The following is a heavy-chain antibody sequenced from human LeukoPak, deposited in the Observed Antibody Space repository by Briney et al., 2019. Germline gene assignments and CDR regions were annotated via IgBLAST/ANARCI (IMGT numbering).Heavy chain of an antibody. D-gene: IGHD3-3*01. CDR3: AKDRDFDFWSGPSYFDL. J-gene: IGHJ2*01. V-gene: IGHV3-30*18. Sequence: GGSLRLSCVASGFRFSYYGMHWVRQAPGKGLEWVATISYEGGNKYFADSVKGRFTVSRDNSKNTVYLQMNSLRPEDTALYYCAKDRDFDFWSGPSYFDLWGRGTLVTVSS. CDR1: GFRFSYYG. CDR2: ISYEGGNK.